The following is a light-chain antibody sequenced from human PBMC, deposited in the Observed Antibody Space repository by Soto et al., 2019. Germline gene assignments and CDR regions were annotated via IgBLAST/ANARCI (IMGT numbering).Light chain of an antibody. Sequence: EIVLTQSPATLSLSPGERATLSCRASQSVSSYLACYQQKPGQAPRLLIYDASNRATGIPARFSGSGSGTDFTLTISSLEPEYFAVYYCQQRSYWPLTFGGGTKVEIK. V-gene: IGKV3-11*01. J-gene: IGKJ4*01. CDR3: QQRSYWPLT. CDR2: DAS. CDR1: QSVSSY.